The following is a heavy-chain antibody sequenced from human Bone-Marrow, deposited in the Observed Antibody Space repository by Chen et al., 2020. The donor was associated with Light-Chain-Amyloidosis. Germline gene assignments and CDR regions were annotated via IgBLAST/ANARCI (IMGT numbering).Heavy chain of an antibody. J-gene: IGHJ6*02. D-gene: IGHD1-1*01. Sequence: QVQLVQSGAEVRKPGASVKVSCKTSGYTFTAYYLHWVRQAPGEGLEWMGWINPDSGGTNFAPKFKGRVTVTRDTSISTAYMELTRLRSDDTAVYFCARDAASTRSKGGLGLLFYYYGMDVWGQGTTVTISS. CDR3: ARDAASTRSKGGLGLLFYYYGMDV. CDR1: GYTFTAYY. V-gene: IGHV1-2*02. CDR2: INPDSGGT.